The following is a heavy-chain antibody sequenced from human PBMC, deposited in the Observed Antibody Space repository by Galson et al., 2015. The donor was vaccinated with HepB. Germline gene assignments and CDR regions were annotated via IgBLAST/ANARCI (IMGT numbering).Heavy chain of an antibody. J-gene: IGHJ6*02. CDR1: GFNFDDHG. CDR2: ITWNSATV. CDR3: AKDIGRYYDFWSGYGLNYNFGMDV. Sequence: LRLSCAASGFNFDDHGMHWVRQTPRKGLEWVAGITWNSATVGYADSVKGRFTVSRDNRKNSLYLQMNSLSGEDTAFYYCAKDIGRYYDFWSGYGLNYNFGMDVWGQGTTVTVSS. V-gene: IGHV3-9*01. D-gene: IGHD3-3*01.